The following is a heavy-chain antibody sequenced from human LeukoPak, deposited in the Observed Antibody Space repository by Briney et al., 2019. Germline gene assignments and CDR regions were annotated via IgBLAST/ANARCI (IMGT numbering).Heavy chain of an antibody. D-gene: IGHD6-13*01. V-gene: IGHV1-69*13. CDR3: ARGGGSSSWYGNYYYGMDV. Sequence: SVKVSCKASGGTFSSYAISWVRQAPGQGLEWMGGIIPIFGTANYAQKFQGRVTITADESTSTAYMELSSLRSEDTAVYYCARGGGSSSWYGNYYYGMDVWGQGTTVTVSS. J-gene: IGHJ6*02. CDR2: IIPIFGTA. CDR1: GGTFSSYA.